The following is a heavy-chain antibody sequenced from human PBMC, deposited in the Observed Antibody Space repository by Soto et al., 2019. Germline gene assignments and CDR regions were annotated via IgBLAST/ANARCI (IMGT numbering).Heavy chain of an antibody. CDR2: ISNRGSSK. CDR1: GFIFSDYY. D-gene: IGHD6-13*01. J-gene: IGHJ4*02. V-gene: IGHV3-11*01. CDR3: ARAMYSNTWHKRPGY. Sequence: GGSLRLSCSASGFIFSDYYMNWIRQAPGKGLEWISFISNRGSSKYYANSVKGRFTISRDNANNSLYLQMNSLRADDTAVYYCARAMYSNTWHKRPGYWGQGTLVTVSS.